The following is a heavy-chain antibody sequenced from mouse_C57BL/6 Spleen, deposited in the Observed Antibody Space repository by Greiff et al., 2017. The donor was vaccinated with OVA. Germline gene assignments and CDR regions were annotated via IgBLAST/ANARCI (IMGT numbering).Heavy chain of an antibody. CDR3: ARNWGAITTVVHGAMDY. J-gene: IGHJ4*01. V-gene: IGHV2-2*01. CDR2: IWSGGST. Sequence: QVQLKESGPGLVQPSQSLSITCTVSGFSLTSYGVHWVRQSPGKGLEWLGVIWSGGSTDYNAAFISRLSISKDNSKSQVFFKMNSLQADDTAIYYCARNWGAITTVVHGAMDYWGQGTSVTVSS. CDR1: GFSLTSYG. D-gene: IGHD1-1*01.